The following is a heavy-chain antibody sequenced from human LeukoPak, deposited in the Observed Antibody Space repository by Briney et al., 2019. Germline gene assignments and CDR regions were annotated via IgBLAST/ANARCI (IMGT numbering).Heavy chain of an antibody. CDR1: GGSISSGGYS. CDR2: TYHSGST. Sequence: PSETLSLTCAVSGGSISSGGYSWSWIRQPPGKGLEWIGYTYHSGSTYYNPSLKSRVTISVDRSKNQFSLKLSSVTAADTAVYYCARERTDYGDYFDYWGQGTLVTVSS. V-gene: IGHV4-30-2*01. J-gene: IGHJ4*02. D-gene: IGHD4-17*01. CDR3: ARERTDYGDYFDY.